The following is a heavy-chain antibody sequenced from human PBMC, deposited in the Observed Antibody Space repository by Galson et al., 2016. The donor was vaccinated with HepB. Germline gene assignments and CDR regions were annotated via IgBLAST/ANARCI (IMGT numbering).Heavy chain of an antibody. CDR2: ISYDESIK. J-gene: IGHJ4*02. D-gene: IGHD5-24*01. CDR1: GFTFRNYG. V-gene: IGHV3-30*03. Sequence: LRLSCAGSGFTFRNYGMHWVRQAPGKGLELVAVISYDESIKYYADPGKGRFTISRDNSKNTLYLQMSSLRAEDTAVYYCATNGDGYNYFLYWGQGTLVTVSS. CDR3: ATNGDGYNYFLY.